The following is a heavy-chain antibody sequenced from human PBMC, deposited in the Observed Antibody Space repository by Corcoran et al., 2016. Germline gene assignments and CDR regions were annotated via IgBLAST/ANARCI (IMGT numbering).Heavy chain of an antibody. CDR3: ASSTSSWYYGAFDF. J-gene: IGHJ3*01. CDR2: TYPGDSDT. V-gene: IGHV5-51*01. Sequence: VQLVQSGAEVKKPGESLKISCKGSGYSFTNYWIGWVRQMPGKGLEWMGITYPGDSDTRYSPSFQGQVTISADKSLSTAYLQWSSLKASDTAIYYCASSTSSWYYGAFDFWGQGTMVTVSS. D-gene: IGHD2-2*01. CDR1: GYSFTNYW.